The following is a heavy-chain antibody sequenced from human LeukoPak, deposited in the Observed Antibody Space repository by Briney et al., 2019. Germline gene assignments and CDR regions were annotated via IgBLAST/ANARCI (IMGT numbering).Heavy chain of an antibody. D-gene: IGHD1-1*01. V-gene: IGHV1-2*02. CDR1: GYTFTGYY. CDR2: INPNSSGT. Sequence: ASVKVCCKASGYTFTGYYMHWVRQAPGQGLEWMGGINPNSSGTYYAQKFQGSVTMTRAKSMSAAYMELSRLRSDDTAVYYCGIDPLRVKHIWNEPNEVRANTMVWNWFDPWGQGTLVTVSS. CDR3: GIDPLRVKHIWNEPNEVRANTMVWNWFDP. J-gene: IGHJ5*02.